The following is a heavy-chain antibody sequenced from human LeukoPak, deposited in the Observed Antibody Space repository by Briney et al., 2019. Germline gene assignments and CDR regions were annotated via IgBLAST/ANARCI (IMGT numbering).Heavy chain of an antibody. CDR3: ARGGNWNDGRIDY. CDR1: GGSISSGGYY. J-gene: IGHJ4*02. CDR2: IYYSGST. D-gene: IGHD1-20*01. V-gene: IGHV4-31*03. Sequence: SQTLSLTCTVSGGSISSGGYYWSWIRQHPGTGLEWIGYIYYSGSTYYNPSLKSRVTISVDTSKNQFSLKLSSVTAADTAVYYCARGGNWNDGRIDYWGQGTLVTVSS.